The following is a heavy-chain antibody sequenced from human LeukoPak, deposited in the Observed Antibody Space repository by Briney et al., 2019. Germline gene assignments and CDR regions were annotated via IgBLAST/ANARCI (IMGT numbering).Heavy chain of an antibody. V-gene: IGHV3-23*01. D-gene: IGHD3-3*01. CDR2: ISGSGGST. Sequence: GGSLRLSCAASGFTFSSYAMSWVRQAPGKGLEWVSAISGSGGSTYYADSVKGRFTISRDNSKNTLYLQMNSLRAEDTAVYYCAKGATIFGVVRTPIDYWGQGTLVTVSS. CDR3: AKGATIFGVVRTPIDY. CDR1: GFTFSSYA. J-gene: IGHJ4*02.